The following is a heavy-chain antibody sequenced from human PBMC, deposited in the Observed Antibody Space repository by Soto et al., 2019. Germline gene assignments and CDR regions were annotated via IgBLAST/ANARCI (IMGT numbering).Heavy chain of an antibody. CDR1: GFTFRSCA. CDR2: IIDSGAST. J-gene: IGHJ5*02. V-gene: IGHV3-23*01. Sequence: GGSLRLSCAASGFTFRSCAMGWVRQAPGKGLEWVSDIIDSGASTYYADSVKGRFTISRDNAKNSLYLQMNSLRAEDTAVYYCARDQFDILTGYYIEWFDPWGQGTLVTVS. D-gene: IGHD3-9*01. CDR3: ARDQFDILTGYYIEWFDP.